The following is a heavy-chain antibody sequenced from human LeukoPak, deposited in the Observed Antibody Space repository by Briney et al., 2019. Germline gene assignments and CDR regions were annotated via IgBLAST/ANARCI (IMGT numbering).Heavy chain of an antibody. CDR3: ATIGYSYELDY. V-gene: IGHV4-38-2*02. CDR2: IYHSGST. D-gene: IGHD5-18*01. CDR1: GYSISSGYY. J-gene: IGHJ4*02. Sequence: SETLSLTCTVSGYSISSGYYWGWIRQPPGKGLEWIGSIYHSGSTYYNPSLKSRVTISVDTSKNQFSLKLSSVTAADTAVYYCATIGYSYELDYWGQGTLVTVSS.